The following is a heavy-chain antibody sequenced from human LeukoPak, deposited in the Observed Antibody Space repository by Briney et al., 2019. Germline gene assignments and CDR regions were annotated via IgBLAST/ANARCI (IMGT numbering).Heavy chain of an antibody. Sequence: PSETLSLTCAVYGGSFSGYYWSWIRQPPGKGLEWIGEINHSGSTNYNPSLKSRVTISVDTSKNQFSLKLSSVTAADTAVYYCARAGLVERPDYWGQGTLVTVSS. CDR2: INHSGST. CDR1: GGSFSGYY. CDR3: ARAGLVERPDY. D-gene: IGHD3/OR15-3a*01. J-gene: IGHJ4*02. V-gene: IGHV4-34*01.